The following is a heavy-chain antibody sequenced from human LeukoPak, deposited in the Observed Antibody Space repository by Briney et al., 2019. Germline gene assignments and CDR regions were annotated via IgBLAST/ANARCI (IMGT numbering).Heavy chain of an antibody. Sequence: GASVKVFCKASGGTFISYAISWVRQAPGQGLEWMGGIIPIFGTANYAQKFQGRVTITADESTSTAYMELSSLRSEDTAVYYCARGGITMVRGVKMYNWFDPWGQGTLVTVSS. D-gene: IGHD3-10*01. J-gene: IGHJ5*02. CDR2: IIPIFGTA. CDR3: ARGGITMVRGVKMYNWFDP. V-gene: IGHV1-69*13. CDR1: GGTFISYA.